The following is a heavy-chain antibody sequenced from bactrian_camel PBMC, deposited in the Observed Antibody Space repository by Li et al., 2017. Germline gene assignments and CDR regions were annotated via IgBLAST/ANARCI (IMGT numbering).Heavy chain of an antibody. CDR2: INTAGSNT. D-gene: IGHD5*01. CDR1: GFSFSTYT. CDR3: AAGGVST. J-gene: IGHJ4*01. V-gene: IGHV3S31*01. Sequence: VQLVESGGGLVQPGGSLRLSCAASGFSFSTYTMSWVRQAPGKGLEWVSTINTAGSNTYYADTMKGRFTISRDNAKNTLYLQMDDLKTEDTAVYYCAAGGVSTGARGPRSPSP.